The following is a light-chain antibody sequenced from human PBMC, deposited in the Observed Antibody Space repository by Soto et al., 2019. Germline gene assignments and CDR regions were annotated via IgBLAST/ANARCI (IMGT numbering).Light chain of an antibody. CDR2: TTS. CDR1: QNIKNW. V-gene: IGKV1D-12*01. Sequence: DIQMTQSPSSVSASVGDRVTITCRASQNIKNWLAWYQQKPGKAPKPLILTTSTLHNGVPSRFSGSGSGTEFTLTISSLQPEDFATYYCQQANSFPLTFGGGTKVESK. CDR3: QQANSFPLT. J-gene: IGKJ4*01.